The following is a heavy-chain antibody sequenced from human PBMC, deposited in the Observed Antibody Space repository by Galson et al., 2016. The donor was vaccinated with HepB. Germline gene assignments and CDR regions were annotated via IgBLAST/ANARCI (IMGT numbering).Heavy chain of an antibody. CDR2: IGGSDDRT. J-gene: IGHJ4*02. Sequence: SLRLSCAASGFTLSSNAMTWVRQAPGKGLEWVSAIGGSDDRTDYADSVKGRFSISRDSSKSTLYLQMNSLRAEDTAVYYCAKSSSGATPRPNFDYWGQGTLVTVSS. V-gene: IGHV3-23*01. CDR1: GFTLSSNA. D-gene: IGHD1-26*01. CDR3: AKSSSGATPRPNFDY.